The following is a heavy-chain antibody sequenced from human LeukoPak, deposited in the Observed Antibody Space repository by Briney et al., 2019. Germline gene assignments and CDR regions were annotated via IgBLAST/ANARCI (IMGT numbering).Heavy chain of an antibody. J-gene: IGHJ4*02. CDR2: ISFDGRNQ. D-gene: IGHD1-20*01. Sequence: GGSLRLSCAASGFTFSSYAMSWVRQAPGKGLEWVALISFDGRNQDYADSVKGRFTISRDTSNNTVSLQMNSLRPDDTAVYYCAKQAYNWNDVLGYWGQGTLVTVSS. CDR1: GFTFSSYA. V-gene: IGHV3-30*18. CDR3: AKQAYNWNDVLGY.